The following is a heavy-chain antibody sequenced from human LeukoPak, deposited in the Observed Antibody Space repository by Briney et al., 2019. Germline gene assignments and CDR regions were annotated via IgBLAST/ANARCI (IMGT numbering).Heavy chain of an antibody. V-gene: IGHV1-2*02. CDR1: GYTFTCYY. CDR3: ARDLAVLRYFDWGYYYYYMDV. CDR2: INPNSGGT. D-gene: IGHD3-9*01. J-gene: IGHJ6*03. Sequence: GASVKVSCKASGYTFTCYYMHWVRQAPGQGLEWMGWINPNSGGTNYAQKFQGRVTMTRDTSISTAYMELSRLRSDDTAVYYCARDLAVLRYFDWGYYYYYMDVWGKGTTVTVSS.